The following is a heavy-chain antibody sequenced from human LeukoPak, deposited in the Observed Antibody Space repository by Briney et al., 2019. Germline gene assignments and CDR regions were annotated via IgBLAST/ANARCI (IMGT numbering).Heavy chain of an antibody. Sequence: GASVKVSCKASGYTFTGYYMHWVRQAPGQGLEWMGWINPNSGGTNYAQKFQGRVTMTRDTSISTAYMELSSLRSEDTAVYYCARGGDGNHWDPNYYYYYYMDVWGKGTTVTISS. CDR1: GYTFTGYY. CDR2: INPNSGGT. V-gene: IGHV1-2*02. J-gene: IGHJ6*03. CDR3: ARGGDGNHWDPNYYYYYYMDV. D-gene: IGHD5-24*01.